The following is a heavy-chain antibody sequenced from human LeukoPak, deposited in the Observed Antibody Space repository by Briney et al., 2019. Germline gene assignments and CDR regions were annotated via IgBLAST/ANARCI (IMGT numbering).Heavy chain of an antibody. CDR3: ARDSPPFGELLNFDY. V-gene: IGHV3-23*01. D-gene: IGHD3-10*01. Sequence: LAGGSLRLSCAASGFTFSSYAMSWVRQAPGKGLEWVSAISGSGGSTYYADSVKGRFTISRDNSKNTLYLQMNSLRAEDTAVYYCARDSPPFGELLNFDYWGQGTLVTVSS. CDR2: ISGSGGST. J-gene: IGHJ4*02. CDR1: GFTFSSYA.